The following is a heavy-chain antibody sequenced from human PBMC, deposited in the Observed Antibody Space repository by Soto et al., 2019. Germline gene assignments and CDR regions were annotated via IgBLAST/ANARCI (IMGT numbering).Heavy chain of an antibody. CDR1: GYTFTAYH. J-gene: IGHJ6*02. CDR2: NNPKFGDT. V-gene: IGHV1-2*02. CDR3: ARNMDYYYGRGSGNGHGV. D-gene: IGHD3-10*02. Sequence: QVQLVQSGAEVKEPGDSVRVSCEASGYTFTAYHIHWVRQAPGQGLEWMGWNNPKFGDTTYAQDFQGRVSMTRDMSISTVYMELSRLTSDDTAIYYCARNMDYYYGRGSGNGHGVWGQGTTVTVFS.